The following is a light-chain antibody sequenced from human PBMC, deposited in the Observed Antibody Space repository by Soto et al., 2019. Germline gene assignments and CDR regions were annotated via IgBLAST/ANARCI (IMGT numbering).Light chain of an antibody. CDR2: GAS. CDR1: HDITNY. CDR3: QYCDYLPL. Sequence: DIQMTQSPSSLSASVGDRVTITCQASHDITNYLNWYQHKPGKAPKLLIYGASNLETGVPSRFSGSGCGTDFAFTISSLQPEDIATYYCQYCDYLPLFGPGTTVDFK. J-gene: IGKJ3*01. V-gene: IGKV1-33*01.